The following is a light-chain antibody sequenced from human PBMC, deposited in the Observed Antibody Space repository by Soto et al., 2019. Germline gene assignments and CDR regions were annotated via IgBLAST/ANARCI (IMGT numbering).Light chain of an antibody. CDR3: QQSYSTLIT. V-gene: IGKV1-39*01. CDR2: AAS. CDR1: QSISSY. Sequence: DIQMTQSPSSLSASVGDRVTITCRASQSISSYLNWYQQKPGKAPKLLIYAASSLQSGVPSRFRGSGSGTDFTLTISSLQPEDFATYYCQQSYSTLITFGQGTRLEIK. J-gene: IGKJ5*01.